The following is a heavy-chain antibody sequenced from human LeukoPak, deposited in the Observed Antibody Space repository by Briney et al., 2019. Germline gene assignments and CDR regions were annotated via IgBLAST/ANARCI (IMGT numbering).Heavy chain of an antibody. V-gene: IGHV4-4*02. D-gene: IGHD2-21*02. CDR1: GGSISSSNW. Sequence: PSETLPLTCAVSGGSISSSNWWSWVRQPPGKGLEWIGEIYHSGSTNYNPSLKSRVTISVDKSKNQFSLKLSSVTAADTAVYYCARWTTCGGDCHILDYWGQGILVTVSS. J-gene: IGHJ4*02. CDR2: IYHSGST. CDR3: ARWTTCGGDCHILDY.